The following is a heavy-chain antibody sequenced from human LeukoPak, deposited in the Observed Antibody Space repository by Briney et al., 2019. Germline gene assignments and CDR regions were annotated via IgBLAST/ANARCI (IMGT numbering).Heavy chain of an antibody. Sequence: GGSLRLSCAASGFTFSSYSMNWVRQAPGKGLEWVSYISSSSSTIYYADSVKGRFTISRYNAKNSLYLQMNSLRSEDTAVYYCARDANEGTTYDFWSGYYSRDDAFDIWGQGTMVTVSS. J-gene: IGHJ3*02. CDR3: ARDANEGTTYDFWSGYYSRDDAFDI. V-gene: IGHV3-48*01. CDR2: ISSSSSTI. D-gene: IGHD3-3*01. CDR1: GFTFSSYS.